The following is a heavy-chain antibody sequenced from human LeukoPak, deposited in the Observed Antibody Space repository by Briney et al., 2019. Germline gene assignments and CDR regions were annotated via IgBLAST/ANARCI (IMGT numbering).Heavy chain of an antibody. V-gene: IGHV1-18*01. D-gene: IGHD3-22*01. CDR1: GYTFTEYG. J-gene: IGHJ3*02. CDR2: ITAAHKDT. Sequence: SMKVSCKASGYTFTEYGISWVRQAPGQGLEWVGGITAAHKDTSYAQKFQGRVTVTTDTSTNTASMELRSLRSDDTAVYYCAISYNYDSSPYFDEAFDIWGQGTEVTVSS. CDR3: AISYNYDSSPYFDEAFDI.